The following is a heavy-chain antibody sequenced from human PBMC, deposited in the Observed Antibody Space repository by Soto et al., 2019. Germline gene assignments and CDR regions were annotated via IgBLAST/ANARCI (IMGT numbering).Heavy chain of an antibody. CDR2: ISGYNGDTNT. J-gene: IGHJ4*02. Sequence: GASVKVSCKASGYIFTNYAISWVRQAPGQGPEWMGWISGYNGDTNTHYSQKFQGRVTMTTDMSTTTAYMELRSLRSDDTAVYYCARDNDVWTGYFLDNWGQGTLVTVSS. CDR3: ARDNDVWTGYFLDN. V-gene: IGHV1-18*01. CDR1: GYIFTNYA. D-gene: IGHD3-3*01.